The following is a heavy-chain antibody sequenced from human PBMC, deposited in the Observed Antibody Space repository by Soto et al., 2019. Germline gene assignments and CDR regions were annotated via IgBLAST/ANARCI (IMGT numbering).Heavy chain of an antibody. CDR1: GGTFSNYA. V-gene: IGHV1-69*12. Sequence: QVQLVQSGAEVKKPGSSVKVSCRASGGTFSNYAVSWVRQAPGQGLEWMGGIILPFGTANYAQKFQGRVTITADESRGTTYMEFSSLRFADTAVYYCARGPDYEAYFDFWGQGTLVTVSS. CDR2: IILPFGTA. D-gene: IGHD4-17*01. CDR3: ARGPDYEAYFDF. J-gene: IGHJ4*02.